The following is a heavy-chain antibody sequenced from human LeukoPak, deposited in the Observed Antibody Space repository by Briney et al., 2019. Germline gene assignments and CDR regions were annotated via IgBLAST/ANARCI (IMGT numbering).Heavy chain of an antibody. CDR1: GFTFDDYA. J-gene: IGHJ4*02. CDR3: VKESEDSSGWATRYYFDY. CDR2: ITWNSDNL. V-gene: IGHV3-9*01. Sequence: GGCLGLSCAASGFTFDDYAMHWVRQAPGKGLEWVAGITWNSDNLDYAESVRGRFTISRDNAKNSLYLQMNSLRLEDTAFYYCVKESEDSSGWATRYYFDYWGQGSLVTVSS. D-gene: IGHD6-19*01.